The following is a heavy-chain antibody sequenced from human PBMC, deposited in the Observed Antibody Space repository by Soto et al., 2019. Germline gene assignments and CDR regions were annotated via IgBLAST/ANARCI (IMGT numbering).Heavy chain of an antibody. CDR1: GFTFSSYA. CDR2: ISYDGSNK. CDR3: ARPYCCGYCFYFQH. D-gene: IGHD2-21*02. Sequence: QVQLVESGGGVVQPGRSLRLSCAASGFTFSSYAMHWVRQAPGKGLEWVAVISYDGSNKYYADSVKGRFTISRDNSKNTLYLQMNSLRAEDTAVYYCARPYCCGYCFYFQHWGQGTLVTVSS. V-gene: IGHV3-30-3*01. J-gene: IGHJ1*01.